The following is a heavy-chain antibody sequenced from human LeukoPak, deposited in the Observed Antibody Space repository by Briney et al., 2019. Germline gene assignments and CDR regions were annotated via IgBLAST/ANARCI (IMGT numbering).Heavy chain of an antibody. Sequence: KASETLSLTCTVSGGSISSYYWSWLRQPPGKGLEWIGYIYYSGSTNYNPSLKSRVTISVDTSKNQFSLKLSSVTAADTAVYYCARAGGGYDGSGYYHTGPIDYWGQGTLVTVSS. CDR1: GGSISSYY. V-gene: IGHV4-59*01. CDR3: ARAGGGYDGSGYYHTGPIDY. J-gene: IGHJ4*02. D-gene: IGHD3-22*01. CDR2: IYYSGST.